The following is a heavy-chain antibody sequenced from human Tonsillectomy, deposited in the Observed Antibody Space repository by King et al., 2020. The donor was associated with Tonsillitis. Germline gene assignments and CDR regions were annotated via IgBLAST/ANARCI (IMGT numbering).Heavy chain of an antibody. D-gene: IGHD2-21*02. J-gene: IGHJ4*02. CDR1: GFTFSSYA. CDR2: TSYDGNNE. CDR3: ARDRGVLTAPVY. Sequence: VQLVESGGGVVQPGRSLRLSCAASGFTFSSYAMHWVRQSPGRGLEWVAVTSYDGNNEYYADSVKGRFTISRDNSENTLYLQMNSLKTEDTAVYHCARDRGVLTAPVYWGQGTLVTVSS. V-gene: IGHV3-30-3*01.